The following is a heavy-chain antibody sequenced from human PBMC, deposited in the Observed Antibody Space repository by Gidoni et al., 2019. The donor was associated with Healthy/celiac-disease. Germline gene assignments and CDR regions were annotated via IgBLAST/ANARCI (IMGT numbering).Heavy chain of an antibody. CDR3: ARDANSGSFDYYYYYGMDV. CDR2: IYYSGST. J-gene: IGHJ6*02. D-gene: IGHD1-26*01. CDR1: GASISSGGYY. Sequence: QVQLQESGPGLVKPSQTLSLTCTVSGASISSGGYYWSWIRQHPGKGREWIGYIYYSGSTYYNPSLKSRVTISVDTSKNQFSLKLSSVTAADTAVYYCARDANSGSFDYYYYYGMDVWGQGTTVTVSS. V-gene: IGHV4-31*03.